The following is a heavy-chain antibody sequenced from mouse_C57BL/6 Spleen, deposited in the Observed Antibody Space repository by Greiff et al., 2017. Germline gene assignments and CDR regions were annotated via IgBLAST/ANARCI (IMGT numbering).Heavy chain of an antibody. V-gene: IGHV5-16*01. CDR3: AREGTTVVEYFDV. CDR1: GFTFSDYY. J-gene: IGHJ1*03. D-gene: IGHD1-1*01. CDR2: INYDGSST. Sequence: EVKVVESEGGLVQPGSSMKLSCTASGFTFSDYYMAWVRQVPEKGLEWVANINYDGSSTYYLDSLKSRFIISRDNAKNILYLQMSSLKSEDTATYYCAREGTTVVEYFDVWGTGTTVTVSS.